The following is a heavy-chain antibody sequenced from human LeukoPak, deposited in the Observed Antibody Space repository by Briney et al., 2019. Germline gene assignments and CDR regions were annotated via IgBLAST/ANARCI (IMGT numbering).Heavy chain of an antibody. J-gene: IGHJ3*02. V-gene: IGHV3-48*01. Sequence: GGSLRLSCAVSGFTLSSYNMNWVRQAPGKGLEWVSYIRNSGNTIYYADSVKGRFTISRDNAKNALYLQMNSLRAEDTAMYYCARDTHYYGSGSPAFDIWGQGTMVTVSS. CDR2: IRNSGNTI. D-gene: IGHD3-10*01. CDR3: ARDTHYYGSGSPAFDI. CDR1: GFTLSSYN.